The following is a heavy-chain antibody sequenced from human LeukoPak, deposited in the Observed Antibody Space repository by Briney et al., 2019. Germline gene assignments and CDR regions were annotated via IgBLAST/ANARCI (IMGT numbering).Heavy chain of an antibody. J-gene: IGHJ3*02. CDR1: GGSISSSSYY. D-gene: IGHD1-26*01. CDR2: IYYSGST. CDR3: ANFTGGGAAFDI. Sequence: PSETLSLTCTVSGGSISSSSYYWGWIRQPPGKGLEWIGSIYYSGSTYYNPSLKSRVTISVDTSKNQFSLKLSTVNSADTAVYYCANFTGGGAAFDIWGQGTMVTVSS. V-gene: IGHV4-39*01.